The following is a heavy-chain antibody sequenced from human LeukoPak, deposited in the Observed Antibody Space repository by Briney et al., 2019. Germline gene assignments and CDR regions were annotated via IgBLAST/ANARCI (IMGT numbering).Heavy chain of an antibody. J-gene: IGHJ4*02. CDR3: ARGATGICFDY. CDR2: ISYDGSNK. V-gene: IGHV3-30-3*01. Sequence: GGSLRLSCAASGFTFSSYAMHWVRQAPGKGLEWVAVISYDGSNKYYADSVKGRFTISRDNSKNTLYLQMNSLRAEDTAVYYCARGATGICFDYWGQGNLVTVSS. D-gene: IGHD1-1*01. CDR1: GFTFSSYA.